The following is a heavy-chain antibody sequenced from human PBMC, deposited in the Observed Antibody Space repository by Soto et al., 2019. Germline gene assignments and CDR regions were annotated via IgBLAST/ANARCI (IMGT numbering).Heavy chain of an antibody. D-gene: IGHD3-9*01. CDR3: ARAHRLRYYDWLPQGDYYDY. V-gene: IGHV4-34*01. CDR1: GGSFSGYF. Sequence: SETLSLTCAVYGGSFSGYFWSWIRQPPGKGLEWIGEINHSGSTNYNPSLKSRVTISVDTSKNQFSLKLSSVTAADTAVYYCARAHRLRYYDWLPQGDYYDYWSQGNLVTVSS. J-gene: IGHJ4*02. CDR2: INHSGST.